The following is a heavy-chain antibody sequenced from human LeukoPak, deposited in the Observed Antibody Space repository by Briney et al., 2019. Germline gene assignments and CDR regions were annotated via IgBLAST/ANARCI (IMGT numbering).Heavy chain of an antibody. CDR3: APRPDTDLDY. CDR2: IRYDGSNK. V-gene: IGHV3-30*02. CDR1: GFTFSSYG. Sequence: GGSLRLSCAASGFTFSSYGIHWVRQAPGKGLEWVAFIRYDGSNKYYADSVKGRFTISRDNSKNTLYLQMNSLRAEDTAVYYCAPRPDTDLDYWGQGTLVTVSS. J-gene: IGHJ4*02.